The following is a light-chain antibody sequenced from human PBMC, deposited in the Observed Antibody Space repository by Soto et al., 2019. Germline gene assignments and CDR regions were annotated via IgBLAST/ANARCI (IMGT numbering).Light chain of an antibody. CDR2: KGT. CDR1: SSDVGAYNS. J-gene: IGLJ1*01. Sequence: QSALAQPASVSGSPGESITISCTGSSSDVGAYNSVWWYQQHAHRAPQVIIYKGTQRPSAVSNRFSGSTSGNAASLTISALQSDDEADYFCCSSAPESTYVFGTGTKVTVX. V-gene: IGLV2-23*01. CDR3: CSSAPESTYV.